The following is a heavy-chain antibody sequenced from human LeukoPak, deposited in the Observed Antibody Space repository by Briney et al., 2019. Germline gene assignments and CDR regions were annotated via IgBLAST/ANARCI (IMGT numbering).Heavy chain of an antibody. J-gene: IGHJ1*01. CDR1: GGSFSGYY. CDR3: ASYVRGSGRPQERFFQD. D-gene: IGHD3-10*01. CDR2: INHSGST. Sequence: NASETLSLTCAVYGGSFSGYYWSWIRQPPGKGLEWIGEINHSGSTNYNPSLKSRVTISVDTSKNQFSLKLTSVTAADTAVYYCASYVRGSGRPQERFFQDWGQGTLVTVSS. V-gene: IGHV4-34*01.